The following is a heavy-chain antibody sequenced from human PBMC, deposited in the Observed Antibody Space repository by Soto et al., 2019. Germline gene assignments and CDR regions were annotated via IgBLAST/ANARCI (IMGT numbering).Heavy chain of an antibody. J-gene: IGHJ4*02. CDR2: IYSGGYT. V-gene: IGHV3-53*04. Sequence: GGSLRLSCAASGFIVNSNYMSWVRQVPGKRLEWVSVIYSGGYTHYADSVKGRFTISRHNIKNTLHLQMNSLRAEDTAVYYCARVYGDYGGFFEYWGQGTQVTVSS. D-gene: IGHD4-17*01. CDR3: ARVYGDYGGFFEY. CDR1: GFIVNSNY.